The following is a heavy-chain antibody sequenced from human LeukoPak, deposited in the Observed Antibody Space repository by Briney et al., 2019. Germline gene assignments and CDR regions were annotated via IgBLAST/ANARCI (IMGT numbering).Heavy chain of an antibody. CDR1: GFIFSSHA. CDR2: VSGSGSST. D-gene: IGHD6-13*01. J-gene: IGHJ4*02. Sequence: GGSLRLSCAASGFIFSSHAMNWVRQAPGKGLEWVSGVSGSGSSTFYADSVKGLFTISRDNSKNILYLQMNSLRVEDTAVYYCAKSRVSSWGAIDYWGQGTLLTVSS. CDR3: AKSRVSSWGAIDY. V-gene: IGHV3-23*01.